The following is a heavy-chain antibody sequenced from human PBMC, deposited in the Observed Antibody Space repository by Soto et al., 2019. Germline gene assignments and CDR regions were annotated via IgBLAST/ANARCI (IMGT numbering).Heavy chain of an antibody. CDR2: MFLGGSDT. Sequence: PGESLKISCKGSGYSFTSYWIGWVRQMPGKGLEWMGIMFLGGSDTRYSPSFQGQVTISADKSISTAYLQWSSLKASDTAMYYCARTNYYDSGGYSDYWGQGTPVTVSS. CDR3: ARTNYYDSGGYSDY. V-gene: IGHV5-51*01. CDR1: GYSFTSYW. D-gene: IGHD3-22*01. J-gene: IGHJ4*02.